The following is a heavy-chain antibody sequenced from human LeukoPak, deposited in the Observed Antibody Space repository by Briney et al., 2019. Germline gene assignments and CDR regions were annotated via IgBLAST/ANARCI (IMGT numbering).Heavy chain of an antibody. Sequence: ASVKVSCKASGGTFSSYAISWVRQAPGQGLEWMGGIIPIFGTANYAQKFQGRVTITADESTSTAYMELSSLRSEDTAVYYCASPTRLLRYFDVFDIWGQGTMVTVSS. CDR2: IIPIFGTA. V-gene: IGHV1-69*13. CDR1: GGTFSSYA. CDR3: ASPTRLLRYFDVFDI. J-gene: IGHJ3*02. D-gene: IGHD3-9*01.